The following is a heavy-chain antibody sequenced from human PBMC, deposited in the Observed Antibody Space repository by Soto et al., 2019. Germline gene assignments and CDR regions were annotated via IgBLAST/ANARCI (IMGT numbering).Heavy chain of an antibody. Sequence: SGGSLRLSCAASGFTFSSYAMTWVRQAPGKGLEWVSVISGSGGSTYYADSVKGRFTISRDNSKNTLYLQMNSLRAEDTAVYYCAKRGSGSQFDYWGQGTLVTVSS. CDR3: AKRGSGSQFDY. V-gene: IGHV3-23*01. D-gene: IGHD1-26*01. J-gene: IGHJ4*02. CDR2: ISGSGGST. CDR1: GFTFSSYA.